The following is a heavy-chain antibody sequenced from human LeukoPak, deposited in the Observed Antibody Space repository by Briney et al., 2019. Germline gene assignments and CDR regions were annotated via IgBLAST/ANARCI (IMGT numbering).Heavy chain of an antibody. CDR3: AREAKSIAARLFYYYGMDV. D-gene: IGHD6-6*01. Sequence: SQTLSLTCTVSGGSISSGGYYWSWIRQHPGKGLEWIGYIYYSGSTYYNPSLKSRVTISVDTSKNQFSLKLSSVTAADTAVYHCAREAKSIAARLFYYYGMDVWGQGTTVTVSS. CDR2: IYYSGST. CDR1: GGSISSGGYY. J-gene: IGHJ6*02. V-gene: IGHV4-31*03.